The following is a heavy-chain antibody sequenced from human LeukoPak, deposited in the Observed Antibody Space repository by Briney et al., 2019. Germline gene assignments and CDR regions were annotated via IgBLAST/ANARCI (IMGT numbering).Heavy chain of an antibody. V-gene: IGHV3-7*01. J-gene: IGHJ4*02. CDR2: INPDGSGK. D-gene: IGHD3-16*01. CDR1: GFTLSTYW. Sequence: PGGSLRLSCEASGFTLSTYWMNWVRQVPGKGLDWVANINPDGSGKRYVDSMKSRFTIARDNADNSLSLQMNSLRAEDTAVYYCASWGAGGNSWGQGTLVTVSS. CDR3: ASWGAGGNS.